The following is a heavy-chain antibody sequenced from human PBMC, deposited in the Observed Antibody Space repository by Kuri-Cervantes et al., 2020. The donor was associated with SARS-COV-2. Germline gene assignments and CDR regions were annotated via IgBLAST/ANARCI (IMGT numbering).Heavy chain of an antibody. CDR3: ARGGWSSSPAAAAGSYYYYYMDV. V-gene: IGHV1-69*13. CDR2: IIPIFGTA. CDR1: GYTFTSYA. Sequence: SVKVSCKASGYTFTSYAISWVRQAPGQGLEWMGGIIPIFGTANYAQKFQGRVTITADESTSTAYMELSSLRSEDTAVYYCARGGWSSSPAAAAGSYYYYYMDVWGKGTTVTVSS. D-gene: IGHD6-13*01. J-gene: IGHJ6*03.